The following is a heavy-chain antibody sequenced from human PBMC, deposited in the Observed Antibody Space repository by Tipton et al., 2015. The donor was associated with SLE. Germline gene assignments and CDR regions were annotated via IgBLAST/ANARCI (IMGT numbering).Heavy chain of an antibody. CDR3: ARGPRDGYKDAFDI. V-gene: IGHV4-38-2*01. CDR1: GYSISSGYY. Sequence: TLSLTCAVSGYSISSGYYWGWIRQPPGKGLEWIGSIYHSGTAYYNPSLKSRVTISVDTSKNQISLKLSSVTAADTAVYYCARGPRDGYKDAFDIWGQGTMVTVSS. J-gene: IGHJ3*02. D-gene: IGHD5-24*01. CDR2: IYHSGTA.